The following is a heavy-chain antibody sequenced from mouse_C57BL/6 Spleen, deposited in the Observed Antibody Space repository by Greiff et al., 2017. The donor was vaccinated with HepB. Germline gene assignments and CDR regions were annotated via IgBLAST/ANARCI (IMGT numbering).Heavy chain of an antibody. J-gene: IGHJ2*01. Sequence: VQLQQSGAELVRPGASVKLSCTASGFNIKDDYMHWVKQRPEQGLEWIGWIDPENGDTEYASKFQGKATITADTSSNTAYLQLSSLTSEDTAVYYCTTNDGRKGDFDDWGQGTTLTVSS. CDR2: IDPENGDT. D-gene: IGHD1-1*01. V-gene: IGHV14-4*01. CDR3: TTNDGRKGDFDD. CDR1: GFNIKDDY.